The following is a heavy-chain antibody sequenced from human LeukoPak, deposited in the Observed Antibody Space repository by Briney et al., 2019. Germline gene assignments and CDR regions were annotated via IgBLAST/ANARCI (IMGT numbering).Heavy chain of an antibody. CDR1: GYTFTGYY. CDR2: INPNSGGT. D-gene: IGHD2-2*01. J-gene: IGHJ6*02. CDR3: ARGGGVVVPADENYYGMDV. V-gene: IGHV1-2*02. Sequence: ASVTVSCKASGYTFTGYYMHWLRQAPGQGLEWMGWINPNSGGTNYAQKFQGRVTMTRDTSISTAYMELSRLGSDDTAVYYCARGGGVVVPADENYYGMDVWGQGTTVTVSS.